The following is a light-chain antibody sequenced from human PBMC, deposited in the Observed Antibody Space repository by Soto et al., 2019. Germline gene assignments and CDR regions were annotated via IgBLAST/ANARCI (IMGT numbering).Light chain of an antibody. J-gene: IGKJ1*01. V-gene: IGKV4-1*01. CDR3: QQSYSTPRT. Sequence: IVMTQSPDSLAVSLGERATINCKSSQCVLYSSNKKNYLAWYQQKSGQSPKVLIYWASTRESGVPDRFSGSESGTDFTLTISSLQAEDASVYYCQQSYSTPRTFGQGTKVEIK. CDR2: WAS. CDR1: QCVLYSSNKKNY.